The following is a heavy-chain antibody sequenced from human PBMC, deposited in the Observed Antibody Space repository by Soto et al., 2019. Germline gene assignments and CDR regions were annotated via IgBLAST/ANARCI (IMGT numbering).Heavy chain of an antibody. CDR3: ARAPMGIVVVPAAMANDAFDI. CDR2: IYSGGST. Sequence: GSLRLSCAASGFTVSSNYMSWVRQAPVKGLEWVSVIYSGGSTYYADSVKGRFTISRHNSKNTLYLQMNSLRAEDTAVYYCARAPMGIVVVPAAMANDAFDIWGQGTMVTFSS. D-gene: IGHD2-2*03. J-gene: IGHJ3*02. V-gene: IGHV3-53*04. CDR1: GFTVSSNY.